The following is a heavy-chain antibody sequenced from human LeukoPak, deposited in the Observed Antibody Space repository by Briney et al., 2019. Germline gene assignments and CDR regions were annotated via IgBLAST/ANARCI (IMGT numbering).Heavy chain of an antibody. Sequence: GGSLRLSCAASGFTFSSYGMHWVRQAPGKGLEWVAVISYDGSNKYYADSVKGRFTISRDNAKNSLYLQMNSLRAEDTAVYYCARDLYYYGSGNYVPGLPDYWGQGTLVTVSS. D-gene: IGHD3-10*01. CDR2: ISYDGSNK. CDR3: ARDLYYYGSGNYVPGLPDY. J-gene: IGHJ4*02. CDR1: GFTFSSYG. V-gene: IGHV3-30*03.